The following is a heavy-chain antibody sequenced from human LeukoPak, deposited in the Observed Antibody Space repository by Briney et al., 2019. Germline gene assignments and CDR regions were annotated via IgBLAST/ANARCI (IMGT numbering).Heavy chain of an antibody. V-gene: IGHV3-21*01. Sequence: KPGGSLRLSCAASGFTFSSYSMNWVRQAPGKGLEWVSSISSSSSYIYYADSVKGRFTISRDNAKNSLYLQMNSLRAEDTAVYYCARDPQARDIVATITDYWGQGTLVTVSS. CDR2: ISSSSSYI. J-gene: IGHJ4*02. D-gene: IGHD5-12*01. CDR3: ARDPQARDIVATITDY. CDR1: GFTFSSYS.